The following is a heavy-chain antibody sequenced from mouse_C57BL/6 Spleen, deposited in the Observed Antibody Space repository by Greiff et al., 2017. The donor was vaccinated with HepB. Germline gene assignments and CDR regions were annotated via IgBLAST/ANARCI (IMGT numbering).Heavy chain of an antibody. D-gene: IGHD2-4*01. CDR1: GYTFTSYG. J-gene: IGHJ4*01. V-gene: IGHV1-81*01. CDR2: IYPRSGNT. CDR3: ARVITTSYYYAMDY. Sequence: VQLQQSGAELARPGASVKLSCKASGYTFTSYGISWVKQRPGQGLEWIGEIYPRSGNTYYNEKFKGKATLTADKSSSTAYMELRSLTSEDSAVYFCARVITTSYYYAMDYWGQGTSVTVSS.